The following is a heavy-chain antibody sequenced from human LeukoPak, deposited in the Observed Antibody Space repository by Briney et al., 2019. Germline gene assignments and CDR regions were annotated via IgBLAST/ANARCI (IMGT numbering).Heavy chain of an antibody. CDR3: ARSPYGDYSFDY. D-gene: IGHD4-17*01. J-gene: IGHJ4*02. Sequence: GSLRLSCAASGFTFSSYWMHWVRQAPGKGLVWVSRINSDGSSTSYADSVKGRFTISRDNAKNTLYLQMNSLRAEDTAVYYCARSPYGDYSFDYWGQGTLVTVSS. V-gene: IGHV3-74*01. CDR1: GFTFSSYW. CDR2: INSDGSST.